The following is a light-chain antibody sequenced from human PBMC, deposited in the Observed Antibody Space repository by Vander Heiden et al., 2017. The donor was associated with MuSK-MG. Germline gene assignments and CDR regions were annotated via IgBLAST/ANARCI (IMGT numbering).Light chain of an antibody. CDR1: QSVSPW. V-gene: IGKV1-5*01. J-gene: IGKJ2*01. CDR2: DAS. CDR3: QQYKSFWFT. Sequence: DIQMTQSPSTLSASVGDRVTITCRASQSVSPWLAWYQQKPGKAPKLLIYDASSLERGVPSRFRGSGSGTEFTLTISSLQPDDFATYYCQQYKSFWFTFGQGTKLEIK.